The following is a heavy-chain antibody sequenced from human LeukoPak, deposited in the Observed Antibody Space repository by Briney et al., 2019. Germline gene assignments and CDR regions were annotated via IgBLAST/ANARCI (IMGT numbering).Heavy chain of an antibody. Sequence: GGSLRLSCAASGFTFSSYSMNWVRQAPGKGLEWVSSISSSSSYIYYADSVKGRFTISRDKAKNSLYLQMNSLRAEGTAVYYCARVALRTFDYWGQGTLVTVSS. V-gene: IGHV3-21*01. CDR2: ISSSSSYI. CDR3: ARVALRTFDY. CDR1: GFTFSSYS. D-gene: IGHD4-17*01. J-gene: IGHJ4*02.